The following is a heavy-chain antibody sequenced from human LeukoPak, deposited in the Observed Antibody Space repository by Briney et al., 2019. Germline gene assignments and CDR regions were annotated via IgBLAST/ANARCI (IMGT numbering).Heavy chain of an antibody. V-gene: IGHV4-59*01. CDR2: IYYSGST. J-gene: IGHJ6*02. CDR3: ARGLAGYYYYGMDV. Sequence: PSETLSLTCTVSGGSISSYYWSWIRQPPGKGLEWIGYIYYSGSTNYNPSLKSRVTMSVDTSKNQFSLKLSSVTAADTAVYYCARGLAGYYYYGMDVWGQGTTVTVSS. CDR1: GGSISSYY.